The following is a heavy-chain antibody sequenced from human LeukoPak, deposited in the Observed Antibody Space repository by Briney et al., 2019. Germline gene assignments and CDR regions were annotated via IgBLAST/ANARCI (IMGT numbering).Heavy chain of an antibody. CDR2: ISWNSGSI. CDR1: GFTFDDYA. D-gene: IGHD3-16*01. V-gene: IGHV3-9*03. CDR3: AKGAARLGLFTSFDY. Sequence: GRSLRLSCAASGFTFDDYAMHWVRQAPGKGLEWVSGISWNSGSIGYADSAKGRFTISRDNAKNSLYLQMNSLRPEDMALYYCAKGAARLGLFTSFDYWGQGTLVTVSS. J-gene: IGHJ4*02.